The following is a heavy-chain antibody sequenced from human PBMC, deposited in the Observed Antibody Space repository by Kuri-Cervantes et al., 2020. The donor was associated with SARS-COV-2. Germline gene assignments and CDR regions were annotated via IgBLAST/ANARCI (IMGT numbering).Heavy chain of an antibody. CDR1: GFTFSSYD. V-gene: IGHV3-13*04. J-gene: IGHJ6*02. Sequence: GGSLRLSCAASGFTFSSYDMHRVRQATGKGLEWVSAIGTAGDTYYPGSVKGRFTISRENAKNSLYLQMGSLRAEDMAVYYCARGGDYDFRSGYYLPYYYYYYGMDVWGQGTTVTVSS. D-gene: IGHD3-3*01. CDR2: IGTAGDT. CDR3: ARGGDYDFRSGYYLPYYYYYYGMDV.